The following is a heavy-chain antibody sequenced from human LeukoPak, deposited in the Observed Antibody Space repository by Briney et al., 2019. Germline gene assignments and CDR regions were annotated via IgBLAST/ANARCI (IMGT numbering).Heavy chain of an antibody. J-gene: IGHJ6*04. V-gene: IGHV1-2*02. D-gene: IGHD3-22*01. CDR3: ARESQEGYYYDNSGTDV. Sequence: GASVKVSCKASGYTFTGYYMHWVRQAPGQGLEWMGWINLNSGGTNYAQKFQGRVTMTRDTSISTAYMELSRLRSDDTAVYYCARESQEGYYYDNSGTDVWGKGTTVTVSS. CDR1: GYTFTGYY. CDR2: INLNSGGT.